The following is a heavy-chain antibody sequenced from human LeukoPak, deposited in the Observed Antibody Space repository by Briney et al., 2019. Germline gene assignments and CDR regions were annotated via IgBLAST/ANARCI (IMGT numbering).Heavy chain of an antibody. V-gene: IGHV4-30-2*01. CDR3: ARRGARYSSSSGDWFDP. J-gene: IGHJ5*02. CDR2: IYHSGST. Sequence: PSETLSLTCAVSGVSISSGGYSWSWIRQPPGKGLEWIGYIYHSGSTYYNPSLKSRVTISVDRSKNQFSLKLSSVTAADTAVYYCARRGARYSSSSGDWFDPWGQGTLVTVSS. CDR1: GVSISSGGYS. D-gene: IGHD6-6*01.